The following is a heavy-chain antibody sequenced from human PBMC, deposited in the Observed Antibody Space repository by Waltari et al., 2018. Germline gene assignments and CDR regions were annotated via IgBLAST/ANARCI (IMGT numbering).Heavy chain of an antibody. J-gene: IGHJ4*02. D-gene: IGHD3-3*01. V-gene: IGHV4-4*09. CDR1: GGSISSYY. CDR3: ARLGYDFWSGHASDC. CDR2: IYTSGST. Sequence: QVQLQESGPGLVKPSETLSLTCTVSGGSISSYYWSWIRQPPEKGLEWIGYIYTSGSTNYNPSLKSRVTISVDTSKNQFSLKLSSVTAADTAVYYCARLGYDFWSGHASDCWGQGTLVTVSS.